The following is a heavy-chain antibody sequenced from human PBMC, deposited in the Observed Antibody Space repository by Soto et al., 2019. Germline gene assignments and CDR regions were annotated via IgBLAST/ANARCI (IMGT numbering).Heavy chain of an antibody. CDR3: ARAMSGSGGRGWFDV. CDR1: GGSITAYY. V-gene: IGHV4-59*13. Sequence: SETLSLTCTVSGGSITAYYWSWLRQSQGGGLEGIGHIYHTATDDYNPSFKGPTTMSPATTKNQFSLTLMSVTAADVSVYDCARAMSGSGGRGWFDVWGQGALVTVSS. CDR2: IYHTATD. J-gene: IGHJ5*01. D-gene: IGHD2-15*01.